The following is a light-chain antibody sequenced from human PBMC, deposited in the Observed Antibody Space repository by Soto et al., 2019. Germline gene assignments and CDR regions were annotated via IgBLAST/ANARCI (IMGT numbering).Light chain of an antibody. CDR3: CSYAGSGTFV. CDR1: SNDVGTYNL. Sequence: QSVLTQPASVSGSPGQSITISCTGTSNDVGTYNLVSWYQQHPGKAPKVMIYEGNKRPSGVSDRFSASKSGNTAPLTISGLQAEDEADFYCCSYAGSGTFVFGTGTKLTVL. CDR2: EGN. V-gene: IGLV2-23*01. J-gene: IGLJ1*01.